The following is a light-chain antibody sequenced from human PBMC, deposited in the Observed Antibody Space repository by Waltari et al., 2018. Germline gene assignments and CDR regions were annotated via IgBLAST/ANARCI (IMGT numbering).Light chain of an antibody. Sequence: EIVLTQSPGTLSLSPGERATLSCRASQSLSGSYLAWYQQKPGQTPRLLIYGASSRATGIPYRFSGSGSGTDFTLTISRLEPEDFAVYYCQQYVSSPGTFGQGTKVEIK. CDR3: QQYVSSPGT. J-gene: IGKJ1*01. CDR2: GAS. V-gene: IGKV3-20*01. CDR1: QSLSGSY.